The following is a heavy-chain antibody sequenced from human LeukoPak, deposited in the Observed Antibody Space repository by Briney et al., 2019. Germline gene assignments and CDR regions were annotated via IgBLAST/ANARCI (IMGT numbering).Heavy chain of an antibody. CDR3: AKQGEAPGWYYFDY. Sequence: GESLRLSCAASGFTFSSYGMHWVRQAPGKGLEWMAVISYDGSNKYYADSVKGRFTISRDNSKNTLYLQMNSLRAEDTAVYYCAKQGEAPGWYYFDYWGQGTLVTVSS. D-gene: IGHD2-15*01. V-gene: IGHV3-30*18. CDR2: ISYDGSNK. CDR1: GFTFSSYG. J-gene: IGHJ4*02.